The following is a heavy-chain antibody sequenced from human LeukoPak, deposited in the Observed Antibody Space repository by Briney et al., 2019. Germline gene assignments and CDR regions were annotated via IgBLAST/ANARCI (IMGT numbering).Heavy chain of an antibody. D-gene: IGHD3-3*01. CDR2: IGWDGTNI. V-gene: IGHV3-43*01. Sequence: GGSLRLSCAASGFTFDRHTMHWVRQPPGKGPEWVSLIGWDGTNIDYADSVKGRFTISRDNSKNFVYLQMHSLRTEDTALYYCTKDMEWGMDVGAQGTTVIVPS. CDR1: GFTFDRHT. CDR3: TKDMEWGMDV. J-gene: IGHJ6*02.